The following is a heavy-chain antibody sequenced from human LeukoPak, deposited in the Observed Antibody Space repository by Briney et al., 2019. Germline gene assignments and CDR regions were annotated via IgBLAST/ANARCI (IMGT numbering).Heavy chain of an antibody. J-gene: IGHJ5*02. CDR2: ISAYNGNT. D-gene: IGHD2-15*01. Sequence: GASVKVSCKASGYTFTSYDISWVRQAPGQGLEWMGWISAYNGNTNYAQKLQGRVTMTTDTSTSTAYMELRSLRSDDTAVYYCAREARISRRPNWFDPWGQGTLVTVSS. CDR3: AREARISRRPNWFDP. V-gene: IGHV1-18*01. CDR1: GYTFTSYD.